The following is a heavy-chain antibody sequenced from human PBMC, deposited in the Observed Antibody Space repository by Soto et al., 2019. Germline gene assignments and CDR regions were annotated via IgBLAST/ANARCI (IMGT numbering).Heavy chain of an antibody. J-gene: IGHJ6*03. Sequence: SETLSLTCAVYGGSFSGYYWSWIRQPPGKGLEWIGEINHSGSTNYNPSLKSRVTISVDTSKNQFSLKLSSVTAADTAVYYCARGIGGASYYYMDVWGKGTTVTVSS. CDR2: INHSGST. CDR1: GGSFSGYY. V-gene: IGHV4-34*01. D-gene: IGHD3-16*01. CDR3: ARGIGGASYYYMDV.